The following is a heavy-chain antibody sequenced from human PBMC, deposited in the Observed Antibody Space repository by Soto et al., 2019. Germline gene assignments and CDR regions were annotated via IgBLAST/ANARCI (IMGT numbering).Heavy chain of an antibody. D-gene: IGHD3-10*01. J-gene: IGHJ4*02. CDR3: AHNNYNTSASVY. V-gene: IGHV2-5*02. CDR2: IYWDNDK. Sequence: QITLKESGPTLVKPTQTLTLTCAFSGFSLNTRGVGVGWIRQPPVKALEWLALIYWDNDKRYSQSLKSRLTITNDTPKHHVVLRMTEMDPVDTSTYYCAHNNYNTSASVYWGQGTLVTVSS. CDR1: GFSLNTRGVG.